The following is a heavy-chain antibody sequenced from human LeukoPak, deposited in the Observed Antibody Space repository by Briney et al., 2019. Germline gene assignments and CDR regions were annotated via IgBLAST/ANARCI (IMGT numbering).Heavy chain of an antibody. CDR3: ARAVTTTYFFDY. J-gene: IGHJ4*02. V-gene: IGHV3-66*01. CDR2: IYSGGNT. D-gene: IGHD1-1*01. CDR1: GFTFSSYW. Sequence: GGSLRLSCAASGFTFSSYWMTWVRQAPGKGLEWVSVIYSGGNTYYADSVKGRFTLSRDNSKTTVYLQMNSLRAEDTAVYYCARAVTTTYFFDYWGQGTLVTVSS.